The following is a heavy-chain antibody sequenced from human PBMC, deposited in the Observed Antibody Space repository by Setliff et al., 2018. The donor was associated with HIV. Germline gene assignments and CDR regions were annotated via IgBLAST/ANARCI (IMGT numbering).Heavy chain of an antibody. CDR1: GYTFTSHW. D-gene: IGHD3-22*01. CDR3: AKKGGDQWLFGGYAFDI. V-gene: IGHV5-51*01. J-gene: IGHJ3*02. CDR2: IHPVDSDT. Sequence: PGESLQISCKGSGYTFTSHWIGWVRQMPGKGLEWMGLIHPVDSDTRYSPSFQDQVTMSADKSISTAYLQWSSLKASDTAIYYCAKKGGDQWLFGGYAFDIWGQGTMVTVSS.